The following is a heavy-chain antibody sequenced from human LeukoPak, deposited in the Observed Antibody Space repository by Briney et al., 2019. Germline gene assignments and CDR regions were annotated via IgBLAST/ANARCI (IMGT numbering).Heavy chain of an antibody. CDR2: ISSSGSTI. V-gene: IGHV3-11*01. J-gene: IGHJ6*02. D-gene: IGHD3-3*01. CDR3: ARDGLTGTPYYDFWSGYLIHYGMDV. Sequence: GGSLRLSCAASGFTFSDYYMSWIRQAPGKGLEGVSYISSSGSTIYYADSVKGRFTISRDNAKNSLYLQMNSLRAEDTAVYYCARDGLTGTPYYDFWSGYLIHYGMDVWGQGTTVTVSS. CDR1: GFTFSDYY.